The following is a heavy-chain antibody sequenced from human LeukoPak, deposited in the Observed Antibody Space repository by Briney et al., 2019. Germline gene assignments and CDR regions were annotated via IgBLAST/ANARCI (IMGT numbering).Heavy chain of an antibody. D-gene: IGHD2-8*01. V-gene: IGHV4-39*07. CDR1: GGSISTSNYY. J-gene: IGHJ4*02. CDR2: IFYSGST. CDR3: ARGRMQRNFDY. Sequence: SETLSLTCTVSGGSISTSNYYWGWIRQPPGKGLEWIGNIFYSGSTYYSPSLKSRVTISLGTSRNQFSLKLSSVTAADTAVYYCARGRMQRNFDYWGQGTLVTVSS.